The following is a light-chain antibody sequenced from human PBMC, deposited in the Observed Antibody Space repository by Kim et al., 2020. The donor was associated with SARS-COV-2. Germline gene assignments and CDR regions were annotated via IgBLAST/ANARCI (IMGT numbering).Light chain of an antibody. CDR1: QDINNY. V-gene: IGKV1-33*01. J-gene: IGKJ2*01. CDR2: DAS. CDR3: QQYENLPPYT. Sequence: DIQMTQSPSSLSASVGDRVTITCQASQDINNYLNWYQQKPGKAPKLLIYDASNLETGVPSRFSGSGSGTDFTITISSLQPEDIATYYCQQYENLPPYTFGQGTKLEI.